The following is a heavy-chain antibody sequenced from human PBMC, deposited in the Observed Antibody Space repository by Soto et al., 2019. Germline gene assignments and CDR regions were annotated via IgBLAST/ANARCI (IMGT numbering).Heavy chain of an antibody. J-gene: IGHJ6*02. D-gene: IGHD3-10*01. V-gene: IGHV4-31*03. CDR2: IYYSGST. CDR1: GGSISSGGYY. Sequence: SETLSLTCTVSGGSISSGGYYWSWIRQHPGKGLEWIGYIYYSGSTYYNPSLKSRVTISVDTSKNQFSLKLSSVTAADTAVYYCARDSRFGGSRNYYYGMDVWGQGTTVTVSS. CDR3: ARDSRFGGSRNYYYGMDV.